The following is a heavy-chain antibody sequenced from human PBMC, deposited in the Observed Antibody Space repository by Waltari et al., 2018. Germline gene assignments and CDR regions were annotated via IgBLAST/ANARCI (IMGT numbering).Heavy chain of an antibody. CDR3: AILPAYSSAWSADY. J-gene: IGHJ4*02. D-gene: IGHD6-19*01. CDR1: GFTFRSFE. CDR2: ISNFGRTV. Sequence: EVQLVEAGGGLVNPGGSLRLSCASSGFTFRSFELNCVRQAPGKGLEWVVYISNFGRTVDYATSMQARFIISSGNFKNSLDLQMDRLTAEDTAVYYWAILPAYSSAWSADYWGRGTRVTVSS. V-gene: IGHV3-48*03.